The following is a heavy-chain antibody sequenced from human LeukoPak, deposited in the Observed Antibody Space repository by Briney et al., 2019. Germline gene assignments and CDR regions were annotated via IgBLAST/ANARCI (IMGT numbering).Heavy chain of an antibody. D-gene: IGHD4-11*01. CDR1: EFTVSRNY. J-gene: IGHJ6*03. CDR3: TRVEETATTAAIIRKYSYYYYYMDV. CDR2: IKQDGSEK. Sequence: GGSLRLSCAASEFTVSRNYITWVRQAPGKGLEWVANIKQDGSEKYYVDSVKGRFTISRDNAKNSLYLQMNSLRAEDTAVYYCTRVEETATTAAIIRKYSYYYYYMDVWGKGNTVTVSS. V-gene: IGHV3-7*01.